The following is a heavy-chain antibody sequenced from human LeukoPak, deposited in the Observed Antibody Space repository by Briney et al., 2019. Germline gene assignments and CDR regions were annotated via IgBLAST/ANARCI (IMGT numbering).Heavy chain of an antibody. CDR1: GYSFTSNW. Sequence: GESLKISCKGSGYSFTSNWISWVRQMPGEGLEWMGRIDPSDSYTNYNPSLKSRVTISVDTSKNQFSLKLSSVTAADTAVYYCARGRRIRLYYAISGYHVSTFEYWGQGTLVTVSS. V-gene: IGHV5-10-1*01. J-gene: IGHJ4*02. CDR3: ARGRRIRLYYAISGYHVSTFEY. D-gene: IGHD3-22*01. CDR2: IDPSDSYT.